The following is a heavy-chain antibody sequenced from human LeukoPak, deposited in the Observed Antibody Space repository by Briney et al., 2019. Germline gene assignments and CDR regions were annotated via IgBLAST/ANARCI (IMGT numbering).Heavy chain of an antibody. CDR3: ARHSSGYDFWSGSQSYFDY. D-gene: IGHD3-3*01. V-gene: IGHV4-4*09. CDR1: GGSISSYY. Sequence: SETLSLTCTVSGGSISSYYWSWIRQPPGKGLEWIGYIYTSGSTNYNPSLKSRVNISVDTSKNQFSLKLSSVTAADTAVYYCARHSSGYDFWSGSQSYFDYWGQGTLVTVSS. J-gene: IGHJ4*02. CDR2: IYTSGST.